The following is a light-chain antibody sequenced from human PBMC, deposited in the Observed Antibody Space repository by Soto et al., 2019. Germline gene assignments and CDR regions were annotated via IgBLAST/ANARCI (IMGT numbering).Light chain of an antibody. J-gene: IGKJ1*01. Sequence: VWTQSAGNLALSPGKVATVSCSTSNSVSSSSLAWYQHKRGQAPRLLIHAASSRATGIPDRFSGSGSGTEFTLTISRLEPEDFAVYYCQQYGGSPRTFGQGTKVDIK. CDR3: QQYGGSPRT. CDR2: AAS. V-gene: IGKV3-20*01. CDR1: NSVSSSS.